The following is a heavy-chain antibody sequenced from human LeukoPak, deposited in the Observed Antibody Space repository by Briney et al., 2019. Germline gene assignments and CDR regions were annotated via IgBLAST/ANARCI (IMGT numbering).Heavy chain of an antibody. CDR3: ARDPFDGYNWI. CDR2: IYYSGST. V-gene: IGHV4-30-4*08. D-gene: IGHD5-24*01. J-gene: IGHJ4*02. Sequence: SETLSLTCTVSGGSISSGDYYWSWIRQPPGKGLEWIGYIYYSGSTYYNPSLKSRVTISVDTSKNQFSLKLSSVTAADTAVYYCARDPFDGYNWIWGQGTLVTASS. CDR1: GGSISSGDYY.